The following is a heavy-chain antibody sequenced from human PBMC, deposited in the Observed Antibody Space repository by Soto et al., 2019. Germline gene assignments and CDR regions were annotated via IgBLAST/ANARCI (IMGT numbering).Heavy chain of an antibody. Sequence: VASVKVSCKASGYTFTDSYIHWVRQAPGQGLEWMGWINTNSGDTVYAQRFRGRVTMTRDTSITTAYMDLSRLRYDDTAVYYCATVGRANWNFDYWGQGTPVTVSS. CDR1: GYTFTDSY. V-gene: IGHV1-2*02. CDR3: ATVGRANWNFDY. CDR2: INTNSGDT. J-gene: IGHJ4*02. D-gene: IGHD1-20*01.